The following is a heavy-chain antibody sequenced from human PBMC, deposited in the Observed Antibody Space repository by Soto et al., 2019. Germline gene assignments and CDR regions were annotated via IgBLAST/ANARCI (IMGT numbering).Heavy chain of an antibody. D-gene: IGHD1-26*01. CDR3: ASLLGGIWYIDY. J-gene: IGHJ4*02. CDR1: GGSISSYY. CDR2: IYYSGST. V-gene: IGHV4-59*12. Sequence: SETLSLTCTVSGGSISSYYWSWIRQPPGKGLEWIGYIYYSGSTNYNPSLKSRVTISVDTSKNQFSLKLSPVTAADTAVYYCASLLGGIWYIDYWGQGTLVTVSS.